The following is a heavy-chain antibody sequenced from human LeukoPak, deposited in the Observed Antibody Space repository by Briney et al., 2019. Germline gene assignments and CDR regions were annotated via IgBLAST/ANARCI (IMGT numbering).Heavy chain of an antibody. Sequence: ASVKVSCKVSGYTLTELSMHWVRQAPGKGLERMGGFDPEDGETIYAQKFQGRVTMTEDTSTDTAYMELSSLRSEDTAVYYCATGIIRMNYYYYGMDVWGQGTTVTVSS. CDR1: GYTLTELS. J-gene: IGHJ6*02. V-gene: IGHV1-24*01. CDR3: ATGIIRMNYYYYGMDV. CDR2: FDPEDGET.